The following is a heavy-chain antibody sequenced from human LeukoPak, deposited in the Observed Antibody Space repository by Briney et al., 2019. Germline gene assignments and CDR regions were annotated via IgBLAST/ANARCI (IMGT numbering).Heavy chain of an antibody. Sequence: ASVKVSCKASGYTFTIYDINWVRQAAGQGFEWMGWMHPNSGDTGYAHNLQGRITITRDSSTATVFMELSSLRSEDTAMYYCARGRLNGNVDFWGQGTLVTVSS. V-gene: IGHV1-8*01. D-gene: IGHD1-20*01. CDR3: ARGRLNGNVDF. CDR2: MHPNSGDT. CDR1: GYTFTIYD. J-gene: IGHJ4*02.